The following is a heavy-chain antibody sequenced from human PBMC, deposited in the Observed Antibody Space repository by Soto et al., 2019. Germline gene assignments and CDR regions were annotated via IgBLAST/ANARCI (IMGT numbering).Heavy chain of an antibody. CDR2: INPNSGGT. Sequence: XSVKVSCKASGYTFTCYYIHWVRQAPGQGLEWMGWINPNSGGTNYAQKFQGRVTMTRDTSTSTAYMELSRVRSDDTAVYYCARDLDIVGVVAAIRPYYYYGMNVWGQGSTVTVSS. CDR3: ARDLDIVGVVAAIRPYYYYGMNV. D-gene: IGHD2-15*01. J-gene: IGHJ6*02. V-gene: IGHV1-2*02. CDR1: GYTFTCYY.